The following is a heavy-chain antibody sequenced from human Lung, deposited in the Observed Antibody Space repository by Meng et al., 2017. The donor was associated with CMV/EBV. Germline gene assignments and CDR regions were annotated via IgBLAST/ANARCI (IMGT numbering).Heavy chain of an antibody. Sequence: VPRRAPGRVLVKPSGPLPPTCGVSGVSISSNIRWTWGRQPPGKGLEWIGDIDDSGSTNYNPSLNSRISISLDKSKNHFSLKVNSVTAADTAVYYCARGKQDAWELLAYWGQGALVTVSS. CDR2: IDDSGST. D-gene: IGHD1-26*01. CDR1: GVSISSNIR. V-gene: IGHV4-4*02. J-gene: IGHJ4*02. CDR3: ARGKQDAWELLAY.